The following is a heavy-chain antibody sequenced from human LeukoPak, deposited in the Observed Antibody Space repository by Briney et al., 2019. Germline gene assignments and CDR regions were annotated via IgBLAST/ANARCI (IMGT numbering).Heavy chain of an antibody. J-gene: IGHJ5*02. CDR3: ARGRWFGANLFDP. V-gene: IGHV4-39*07. Sequence: SSETLSLTCTVSGGSISSSSYYWGWIRQPPGKGLEWIGSIYYSGSTNYNPSLKSRVTISVDTSKNQFSLKLSSVTAADTAVYYCARGRWFGANLFDPWGQGTLVTVSS. CDR1: GGSISSSSYY. CDR2: IYYSGST. D-gene: IGHD3-10*01.